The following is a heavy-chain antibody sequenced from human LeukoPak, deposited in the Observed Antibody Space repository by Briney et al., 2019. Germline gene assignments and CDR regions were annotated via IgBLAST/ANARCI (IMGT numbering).Heavy chain of an antibody. CDR3: AREYQLLCDWFDP. V-gene: IGHV1-2*02. D-gene: IGHD2-2*01. CDR2: INPNSGGT. Sequence: ASVKVSCKASGYTFTGYYMHWVRQAPGQGLEWMGWINPNSGGTNYAQKFQGRVTMTRDTSISTAYMELSRLRSGDTAVYYCAREYQLLCDWFDPWGQGTLVTVSS. CDR1: GYTFTGYY. J-gene: IGHJ5*02.